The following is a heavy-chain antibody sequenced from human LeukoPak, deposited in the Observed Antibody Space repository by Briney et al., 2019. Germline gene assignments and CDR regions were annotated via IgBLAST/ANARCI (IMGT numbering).Heavy chain of an antibody. J-gene: IGHJ5*02. V-gene: IGHV2-5*02. CDR2: IYWDDDK. CDR3: AYRPYSSTFRRPNWFDP. D-gene: IGHD6-13*01. Sequence: SGPTLVNPTQTLTLTCTFSGFSLSTSGVGVGWIRQPPGKALEWLALIYWDDDKRYSPSLKSRLTITKDTSKNQVVLTMTNMDPVDTATYYCAYRPYSSTFRRPNWFDPWGQGTLVTVSS. CDR1: GFSLSTSGVG.